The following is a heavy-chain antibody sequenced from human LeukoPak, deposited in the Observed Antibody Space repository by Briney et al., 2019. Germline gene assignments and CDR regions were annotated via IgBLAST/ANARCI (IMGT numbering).Heavy chain of an antibody. CDR2: ISYDGSNK. CDR1: GFTFSSYG. CDR3: ATAYSSSSGYYYYGMDV. V-gene: IGHV3-30*03. J-gene: IGHJ6*02. Sequence: PGRSLRLSCAASGFTFSSYGMHWVRQAPGKGLEWVAVISYDGSNKYYADSVKGRFTISRDNSKNTLYLQVNSLRAEDTAVYYCATAYSSSSGYYYYGMDVWGQGTTVTVSS. D-gene: IGHD6-6*01.